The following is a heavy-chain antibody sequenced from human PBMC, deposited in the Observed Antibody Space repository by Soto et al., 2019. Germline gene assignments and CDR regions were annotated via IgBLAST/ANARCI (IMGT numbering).Heavy chain of an antibody. CDR3: ARSGRRRIAAAVPPDY. Sequence: PSETLSLTCAVYGGSFSGYYWSWIRQPPGKGLEWIGEINHSGSTNYNPSLKSRVTISVDTSKNQFSLKLSSVTAADTAVYYCARSGRRRIAAAVPPDYWGQGTLVPSPQ. D-gene: IGHD6-13*01. CDR2: INHSGST. V-gene: IGHV4-34*01. CDR1: GGSFSGYY. J-gene: IGHJ4*02.